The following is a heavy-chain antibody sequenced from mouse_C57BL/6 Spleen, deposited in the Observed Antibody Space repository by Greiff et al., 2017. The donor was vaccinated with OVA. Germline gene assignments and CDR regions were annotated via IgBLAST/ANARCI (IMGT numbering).Heavy chain of an antibody. J-gene: IGHJ4*01. V-gene: IGHV1-61*01. CDR2: IYPSDSET. CDR3: ARIWNGAMDY. Sequence: QVQLQQPGAELVRPGSSVKLSCKASGYTFTSYWMDWVKQRPGQGLEWIGNIYPSDSETHYNQKFKDKATLTVDKSSSTAYMQLSSLTSEDSAVYYCARIWNGAMDYWGQGTSVTVSS. CDR1: GYTFTSYW.